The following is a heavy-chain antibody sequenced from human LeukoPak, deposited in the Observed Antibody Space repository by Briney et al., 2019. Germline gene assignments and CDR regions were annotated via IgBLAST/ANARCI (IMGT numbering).Heavy chain of an antibody. CDR1: GFTFSSYA. CDR3: ARTLTSGSYRFDY. Sequence: GGSLRLSCAASGFTFSSYAMSWVRQAPGKGLKWVSAISGSGGSTYYADSVKGRFTISRDNSKNTLYLQMNSLRAEDTAVYYCARTLTSGSYRFDYWGQGTLVTVSS. J-gene: IGHJ4*02. CDR2: ISGSGGST. V-gene: IGHV3-23*01. D-gene: IGHD1-26*01.